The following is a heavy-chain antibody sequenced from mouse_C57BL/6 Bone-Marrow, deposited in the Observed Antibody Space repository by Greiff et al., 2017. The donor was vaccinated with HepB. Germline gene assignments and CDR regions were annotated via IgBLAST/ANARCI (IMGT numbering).Heavy chain of an antibody. D-gene: IGHD2-2*01. V-gene: IGHV1-62-2*01. J-gene: IGHJ2*01. CDR2: FYPGSGSI. Sequence: QVQLQQSGAELVKPGASVKLSCKASGYTFTEYTIHWVKQRSGQGLEWIGWFYPGSGSIKYNEKFKDKATLTADKSSSTVYMELSRLTSEDSAVYVCARHEKGLWLRRRRSGYFDYWGQGTTLTVSS. CDR1: GYTFTEYT. CDR3: ARHEKGLWLRRRRSGYFDY.